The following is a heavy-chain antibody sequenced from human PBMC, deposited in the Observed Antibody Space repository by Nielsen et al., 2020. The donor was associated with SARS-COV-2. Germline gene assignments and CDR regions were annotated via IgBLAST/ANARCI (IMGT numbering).Heavy chain of an antibody. CDR2: VYHSGST. V-gene: IGHV4-4*02. Sequence: GSLRLSCAVSGGSIRSNYWWSWVRTSPGKGLEWIGEVYHSGSTIYNPSLKSRVTISQDKSKNQFSLKLSSVTAADTAVYYCAREGDDWALDVWGQGTTVTVSS. J-gene: IGHJ6*02. CDR3: AREGDDWALDV. D-gene: IGHD3-9*01. CDR1: GGSIRSNYW.